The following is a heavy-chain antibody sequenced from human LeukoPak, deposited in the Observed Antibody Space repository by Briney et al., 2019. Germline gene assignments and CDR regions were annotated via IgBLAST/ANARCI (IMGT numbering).Heavy chain of an antibody. V-gene: IGHV4-59*08. CDR1: GGSINGYV. CDR3: VRHGVAAVGKGSFDY. Sequence: SETLSLTCTVSGGSINGYVWSWIRQPPGKGLEWIGYITYSGSTIYHPFLNSRVTISVDTSKSQFSLQLSSVTAADTAVYYCVRHGVAAVGKGSFDYWGQGTLVTVFS. J-gene: IGHJ4*02. CDR2: ITYSGST. D-gene: IGHD6-13*01.